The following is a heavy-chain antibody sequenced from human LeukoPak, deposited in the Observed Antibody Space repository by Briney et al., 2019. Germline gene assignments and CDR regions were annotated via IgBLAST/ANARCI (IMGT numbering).Heavy chain of an antibody. J-gene: IGHJ4*02. D-gene: IGHD6-6*01. V-gene: IGHV3-20*04. CDR1: GFTFDDHG. CDR3: ARRYSSSSKGFDY. CDR2: INWNGGST. Sequence: GGSLRLSCAASGFTFDDHGMSWVRQAPGKGLEWVSGINWNGGSTRYADSVKGRLTISRDNAKNSLYLQMNSLRAEDTALYYCARRYSSSSKGFDYWGQGTLVTVSS.